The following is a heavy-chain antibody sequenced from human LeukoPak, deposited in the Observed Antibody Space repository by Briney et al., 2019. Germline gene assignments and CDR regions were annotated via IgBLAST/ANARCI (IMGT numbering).Heavy chain of an antibody. CDR2: IIPIFGTA. CDR3: ARDLNSGYDYYY. Sequence: SVTVSFKASGGTFSSYAISWVRQAPGQGLEWMGGIIPIFGTANYAQKFQGRVTITADESTSTAYMELSSLRSEDTAVYYCARDLNSGYDYYYWGQGTLVTVSS. V-gene: IGHV1-69*01. CDR1: GGTFSSYA. D-gene: IGHD5-12*01. J-gene: IGHJ4*02.